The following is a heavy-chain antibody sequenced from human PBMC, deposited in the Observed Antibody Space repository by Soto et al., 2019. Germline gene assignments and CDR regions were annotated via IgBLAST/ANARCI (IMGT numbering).Heavy chain of an antibody. CDR3: ASSHIGVARYVMAV. Sequence: ASVKVSCKASGYTFTNYAMHWVRQAPGQRLELMGWINAGNGNTKYSQKFQGRVTITRDTSASTAYRELSSLRSEDTAVYYCASSHIGVARYVMAVWGQGSTDIGSS. CDR2: INAGNGNT. CDR1: GYTFTNYA. V-gene: IGHV1-3*01. J-gene: IGHJ6*02. D-gene: IGHD2-21*01.